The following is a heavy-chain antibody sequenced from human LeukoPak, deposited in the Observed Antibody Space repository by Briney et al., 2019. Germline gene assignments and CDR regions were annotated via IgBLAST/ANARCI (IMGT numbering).Heavy chain of an antibody. CDR3: ARDGVAGTYYFDY. D-gene: IGHD6-19*01. J-gene: IGHJ4*02. Sequence: ASVKVSCKASGYTFTGYYLHWVRQAPGQGLEWMGMISPSGGSTSYPQKFQGRVTMTRDTSTGTVYMELSSLISEDTAVYFCARDGVAGTYYFDYWGQGTLVTVSS. V-gene: IGHV1-46*01. CDR2: ISPSGGST. CDR1: GYTFTGYY.